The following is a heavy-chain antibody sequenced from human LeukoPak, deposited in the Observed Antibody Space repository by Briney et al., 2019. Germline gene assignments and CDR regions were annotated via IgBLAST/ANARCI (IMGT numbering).Heavy chain of an antibody. Sequence: SVKVSCKASGGSISNYAFSWVRQAPGQRLEWMGGIIPIFGTANYAQKFQGRVTITTDESTSTAYMELSSLRSEDTAVYYCASLDTAMDKGYYYYYYMDVWGKGTTVTVSS. CDR1: GGSISNYA. CDR3: ASLDTAMDKGYYYYYYMDV. V-gene: IGHV1-69*05. J-gene: IGHJ6*03. D-gene: IGHD5-18*01. CDR2: IIPIFGTA.